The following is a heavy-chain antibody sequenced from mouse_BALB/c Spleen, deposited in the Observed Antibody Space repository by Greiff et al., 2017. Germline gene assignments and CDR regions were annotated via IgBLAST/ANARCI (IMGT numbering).Heavy chain of an antibody. CDR2: IDPSDSET. J-gene: IGHJ4*01. Sequence: VKLMESGPQLVRPGASVKISCKASGYSFTSYWMHWVKQRPGQGLEWIGMIDPSDSETRLNQKFKDKATLTVDKSSSTAYMQLSSPTSEDSAVYYCASYGNYYYAMDYWGQGTSVTVSS. D-gene: IGHD2-1*01. CDR3: ASYGNYYYAMDY. CDR1: GYSFTSYW. V-gene: IGHV1S126*01.